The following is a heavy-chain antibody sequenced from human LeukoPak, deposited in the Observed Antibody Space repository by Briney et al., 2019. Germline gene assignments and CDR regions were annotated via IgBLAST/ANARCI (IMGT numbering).Heavy chain of an antibody. CDR1: GYTFTSYG. CDR3: ARQENDYFDY. CDR2: INPSSGGT. J-gene: IGHJ4*02. V-gene: IGHV1-2*06. Sequence: ASVKVSCKVSGYTFTSYGISWVRQAPGQGLEWMGRINPSSGGTNYAQKFQGRVTMTRDTSISTAYMELSRLRSDDTAVYYCARQENDYFDYWGQGTLVTVSS.